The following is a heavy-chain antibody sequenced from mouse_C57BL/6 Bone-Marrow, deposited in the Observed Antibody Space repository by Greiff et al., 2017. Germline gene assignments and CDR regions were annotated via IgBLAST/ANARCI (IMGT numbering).Heavy chain of an antibody. J-gene: IGHJ4*01. CDR2: IRNKANGYTT. Sequence: EVQLVESGGGLVQPGGSLSLSCAASGFTFTDYYMSWVRQPPGKALEWLGFIRNKANGYTTEYSASVKGRFTISRDNSQSILYLQMNALRAEDSATYYCARTWGPYYYAMDYWGQGTSVTVSS. V-gene: IGHV7-3*01. CDR3: ARTWGPYYYAMDY. CDR1: GFTFTDYY.